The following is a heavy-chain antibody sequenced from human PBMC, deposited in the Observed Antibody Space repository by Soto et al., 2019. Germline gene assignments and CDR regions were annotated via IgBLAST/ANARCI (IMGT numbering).Heavy chain of an antibody. CDR1: GFPFSIYA. V-gene: IGHV3-30-3*01. CDR2: ISYDGSNK. D-gene: IGHD5-18*01. Sequence: PGGSLRLSCAASGFPFSIYAMHLVRQSPGKGLEWVAVISYDGSNKYYADSVKGRFTISRDNSKNTLYLQMNSLRAEDTAVYYCAREADEYSYEKNFDYWGKGKXAPVSS. CDR3: AREADEYSYEKNFDY. J-gene: IGHJ4*02.